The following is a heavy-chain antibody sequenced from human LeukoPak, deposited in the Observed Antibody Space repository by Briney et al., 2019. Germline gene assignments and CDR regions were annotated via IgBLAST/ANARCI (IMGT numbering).Heavy chain of an antibody. J-gene: IGHJ6*02. Sequence: GGPLRLSCAASGFTFSSQGMHWVRQAPGGGLEWVANIKQDGSEKYYVDSVKGRFTISRDNAKNSLYLQMNSLRAEDTAVYYCARAPGDVVVVAANYGMDVWGQGTTVTVSS. V-gene: IGHV3-7*01. CDR3: ARAPGDVVVVAANYGMDV. CDR1: GFTFSSQG. D-gene: IGHD2-15*01. CDR2: IKQDGSEK.